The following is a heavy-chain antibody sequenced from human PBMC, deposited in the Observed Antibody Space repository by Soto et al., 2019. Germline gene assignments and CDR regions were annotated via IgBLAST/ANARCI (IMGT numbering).Heavy chain of an antibody. CDR3: ARERYSYGPYYFDY. V-gene: IGHV3-53*01. CDR1: GFTVSSNY. CDR2: IYSGGST. Sequence: EVQLVESGGGLIQPGGSLRLSCAASGFTVSSNYMSWVRQAPGKGLEWVSVIYSGGSTYYADSVKGRFTISRDNSKNTLYLQMNSLRAEDTAVYYCARERYSYGPYYFDYWGQGTLVTVSS. J-gene: IGHJ4*02. D-gene: IGHD5-18*01.